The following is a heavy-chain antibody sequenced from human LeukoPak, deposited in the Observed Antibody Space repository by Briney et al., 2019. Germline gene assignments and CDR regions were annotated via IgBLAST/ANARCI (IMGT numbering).Heavy chain of an antibody. CDR3: ARDDEGRANFDF. Sequence: GASVKVSCKASGYTFTGHYMHWVQQAPGQGLEWMGWFKPNSGDTNYAQKFQGRFTMTWDTSISTAYMELTRLRSDDTAVYYCARDDEGRANFDFWGQGTLVTVSS. CDR1: GYTFTGHY. CDR2: FKPNSGDT. J-gene: IGHJ4*02. V-gene: IGHV1-2*02.